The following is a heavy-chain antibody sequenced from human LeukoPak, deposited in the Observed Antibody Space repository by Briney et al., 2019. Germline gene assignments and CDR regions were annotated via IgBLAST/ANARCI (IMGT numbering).Heavy chain of an antibody. Sequence: GGSLRLSCAASGFTFSSYGMHWVRQAPGKGLEWVAVISYDGSNKYYADSVKGRFTISRDNSKNTLYLQMNSLRAEDTAVYYCAKPDCSSTSCYWSYYYYGMDVWGQGTTVTVSS. D-gene: IGHD2-2*01. J-gene: IGHJ6*02. CDR2: ISYDGSNK. CDR1: GFTFSSYG. V-gene: IGHV3-30*18. CDR3: AKPDCSSTSCYWSYYYYGMDV.